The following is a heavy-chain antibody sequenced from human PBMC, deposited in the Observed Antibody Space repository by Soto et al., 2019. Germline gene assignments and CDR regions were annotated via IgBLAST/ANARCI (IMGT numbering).Heavy chain of an antibody. V-gene: IGHV4-39*01. CDR1: GGSISSSSYY. J-gene: IGHJ4*02. CDR2: IYYSRST. Sequence: QLQLQESGPGLVKPSETLSLTCTVSGGSISSSSYYWGWIRHPPGKGLECMGSIYYSRSTYHNPSRKSRVTISVYTSNDQCSLKMSSVTAADMDVYFCASQRGGKGLLYFDYWVQGTLVTV. CDR3: ASQRGGKGLLYFDY. D-gene: IGHD5-18*01.